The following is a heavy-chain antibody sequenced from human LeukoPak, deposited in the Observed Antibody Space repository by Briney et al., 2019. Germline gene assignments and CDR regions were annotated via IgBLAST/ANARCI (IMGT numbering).Heavy chain of an antibody. CDR2: INHSGST. J-gene: IGHJ4*02. Sequence: SETLSLTCALYGGSFSGYYWSWIRPPPGKGLEWIGEINHSGSTNYNPSLKSRVTISVDTSKNQFSLKLSSVTAADTAVYYCARGWGGGYYFDYWGQGTLVTVSS. CDR3: ARGWGGGYYFDY. CDR1: GGSFSGYY. V-gene: IGHV4-34*01. D-gene: IGHD3-16*01.